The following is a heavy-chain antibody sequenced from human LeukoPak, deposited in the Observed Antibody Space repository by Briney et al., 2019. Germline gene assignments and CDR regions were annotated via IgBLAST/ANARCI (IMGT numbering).Heavy chain of an antibody. D-gene: IGHD6-19*01. CDR2: IRSKANSYAT. Sequence: PGGSLRLSCAASGFTFSGSAMHWVRQASGKGLEWVGRIRSKANSYATAYAASVKGRFTISRDDSNNTAYLQMNSPKTEDTAVYYCTRQGSGWPQGKDYWGQGTLVTVSS. J-gene: IGHJ4*02. CDR3: TRQGSGWPQGKDY. CDR1: GFTFSGSA. V-gene: IGHV3-73*01.